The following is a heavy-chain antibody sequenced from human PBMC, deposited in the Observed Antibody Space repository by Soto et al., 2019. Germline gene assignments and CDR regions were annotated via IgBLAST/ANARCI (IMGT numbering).Heavy chain of an antibody. D-gene: IGHD6-25*01. Sequence: QVQLVESGGGVVQPGRSLRLSCAASGFTFSSYGMHWVRQAPGKGLEWVAVISYDGSNKYYADSVKGRFTISRDNSKNTLYLQMNSLSAEDTAVYYCAKDRRHYYYGMDVWGQGTTVTVSS. CDR3: AKDRRHYYYGMDV. J-gene: IGHJ6*02. CDR2: ISYDGSNK. V-gene: IGHV3-30*18. CDR1: GFTFSSYG.